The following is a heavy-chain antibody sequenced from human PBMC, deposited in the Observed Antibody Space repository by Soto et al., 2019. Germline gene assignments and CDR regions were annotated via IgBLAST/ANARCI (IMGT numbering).Heavy chain of an antibody. D-gene: IGHD1-7*01. CDR3: ARDSRNLGFYYHGMDV. CDR1: GFTCSSYA. V-gene: IGHV3-30*14. CDR2: MSYDGSNK. J-gene: IGHJ6*02. Sequence: GGSLRLSCAASGFTCSSYAMRWVRQAPGKGLEWVEVMSYDGSNKCYADSVKGGFTISRENSKNTLYLQMNSLRAEETAVYYCARDSRNLGFYYHGMDVWGQGTTVTVSS.